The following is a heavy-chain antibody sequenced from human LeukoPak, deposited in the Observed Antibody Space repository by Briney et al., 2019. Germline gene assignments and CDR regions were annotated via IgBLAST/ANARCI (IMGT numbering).Heavy chain of an antibody. Sequence: SETLSLTCTVSGGSISSTIHYWSWIRQPPGKGLEWIGSMYYSGTTYDNPSLKSRVSIFVDTSKNQFSLKVNSVTAADTAVYXXXXXXNWGSTYFFDYWGQGTLVTVSS. CDR1: GGSISSTIHY. D-gene: IGHD7-27*01. V-gene: IGHV4-39*01. J-gene: IGHJ4*02. CDR2: MYYSGTT. CDR3: XXXXNWGSTYFFDY.